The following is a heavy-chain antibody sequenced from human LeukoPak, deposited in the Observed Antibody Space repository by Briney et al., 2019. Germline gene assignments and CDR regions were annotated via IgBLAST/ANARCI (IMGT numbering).Heavy chain of an antibody. Sequence: ASVKVSCKASGYTFTSYYMHWVRQAPGQGLEWMGIINPSGGGTSYAQKFQGRVTMTRDTSTSTVYMELSSLRSEDTAVYYCARASWSTVTTGYFDLWGRGTLVTVSS. CDR1: GYTFTSYY. D-gene: IGHD4-17*01. J-gene: IGHJ2*01. V-gene: IGHV1-46*01. CDR2: INPSGGGT. CDR3: ARASWSTVTTGYFDL.